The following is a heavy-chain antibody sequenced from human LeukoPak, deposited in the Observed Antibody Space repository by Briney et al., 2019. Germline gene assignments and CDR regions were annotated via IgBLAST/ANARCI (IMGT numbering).Heavy chain of an antibody. D-gene: IGHD2-2*01. V-gene: IGHV1-69*06. Sequence: WASVKVSCKASGGTFSSYAISWVRQAPGQGLEWMGGIIPIFGTANYAQKFQGRVTITADTSTDTAYMELSSLRSEDTAVYYCASLPLGYQLPVLGFDPWGQGTLVTVSS. J-gene: IGHJ5*02. CDR2: IIPIFGTA. CDR3: ASLPLGYQLPVLGFDP. CDR1: GGTFSSYA.